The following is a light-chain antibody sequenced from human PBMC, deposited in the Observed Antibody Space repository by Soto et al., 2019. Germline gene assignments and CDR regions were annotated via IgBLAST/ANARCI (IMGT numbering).Light chain of an antibody. V-gene: IGKV4-1*01. CDR3: QQRNVWPPIT. CDR2: WAS. Sequence: DIVMTQSPDSLAVSLGERATINCKSSQSVLYSSNNKNYLAWYQQKPGQPPKLLIYWASTRESGVPDRFSGSGSGSDFTLTINNLEPEDFAVYYCQQRNVWPPITFGQGTRLEI. J-gene: IGKJ5*01. CDR1: QSVLYSSNNKNY.